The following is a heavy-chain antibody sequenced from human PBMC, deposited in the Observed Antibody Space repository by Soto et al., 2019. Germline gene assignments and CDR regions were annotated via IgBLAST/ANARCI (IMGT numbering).Heavy chain of an antibody. V-gene: IGHV1-69*01. CDR2: IIPMFGKP. CDR3: ARSMETNYFYCMDV. CDR1: GGTFRRYA. J-gene: IGHJ6*02. D-gene: IGHD2-8*01. Sequence: QVQLVQSGAEVREPGSSVKVSCEASGGTFRRYAINWVRQAPGQGLEWMGGIIPMFGKPNYAEKFLGRVTISADESTRTAYMEVTRLKSEVRAVYYWARSMETNYFYCMDVWGLGTTVTVSS.